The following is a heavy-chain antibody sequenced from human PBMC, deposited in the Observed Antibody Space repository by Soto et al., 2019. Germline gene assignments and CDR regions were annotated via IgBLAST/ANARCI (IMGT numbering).Heavy chain of an antibody. J-gene: IGHJ6*01. CDR2: INPKFGDT. V-gene: IGHV1-2*02. CDR1: GYTFTSYY. D-gene: IGHD2-21*01. CDR3: ARKMDYYCGPGSSNVHGF. Sequence: QVQLVQSGAEMKEPGDSVRVSCEASGYTFTSYYIHWVRQAPGQGLEWMGWINPKFGDTTYAQDFQGRVSMTRVMFISTVSMAWSRLTSDDTAIYYCARKMDYYCGPGSSNVHGFCGQGISVTV.